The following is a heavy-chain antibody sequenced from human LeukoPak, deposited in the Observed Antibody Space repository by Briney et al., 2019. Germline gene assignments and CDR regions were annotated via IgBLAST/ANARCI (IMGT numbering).Heavy chain of an antibody. J-gene: IGHJ3*02. CDR1: GXSVSSGSYY. V-gene: IGHV4-61*01. Sequence: SETLSLTCTVSGXSVSSGSYYWSWIRQPPGKGLEWIGYIYYSGSTNYNPSLKSRVTMSVDTSKNQFSLKLSSMTAADTAVYYCARADCSGGSCYAFDIWGQGTMVTVSS. CDR2: IYYSGST. D-gene: IGHD2-15*01. CDR3: ARADCSGGSCYAFDI.